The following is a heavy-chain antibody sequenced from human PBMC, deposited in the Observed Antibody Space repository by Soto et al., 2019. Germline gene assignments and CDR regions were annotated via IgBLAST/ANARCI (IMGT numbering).Heavy chain of an antibody. Sequence: QLQLQESGSGLVKPSQTLSLTCAVSGDSVSSGTDSWSWIRQPPGKGLEWIGYIFHSGNTNYNPSPRRRVTMSLDRSKNQISLNLTSLTAADTAVYYCARGYGSGIYWFDYWGQGTLVTVSS. CDR3: ARGYGSGIYWFDY. J-gene: IGHJ4*02. CDR1: GDSVSSGTDS. D-gene: IGHD3-10*01. CDR2: IFHSGNT. V-gene: IGHV4-30-2*01.